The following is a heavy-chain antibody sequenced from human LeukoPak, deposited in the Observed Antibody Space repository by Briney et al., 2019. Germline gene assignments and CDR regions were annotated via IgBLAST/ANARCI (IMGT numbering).Heavy chain of an antibody. Sequence: GGSLRLSCAASGFTFSDYYMSWIRQAPGKGREGVSYISSSSSYTNYADSVKGRCTISRDNAKNSLYLQMNSLRAEDTAVYYCARDRVVLWVGDLCGMDVWGKGTTVTLSS. D-gene: IGHD3-10*01. CDR3: ARDRVVLWVGDLCGMDV. CDR1: GFTFSDYY. V-gene: IGHV3-11*06. J-gene: IGHJ6*04. CDR2: ISSSSSYT.